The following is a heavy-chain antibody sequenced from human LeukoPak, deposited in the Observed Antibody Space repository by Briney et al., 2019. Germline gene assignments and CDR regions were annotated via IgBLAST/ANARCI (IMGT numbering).Heavy chain of an antibody. Sequence: ASVKVSCEASGYIFSSYDINWVRQAPGQGLEWVGWMNPNSGNTGYAQNFQGRVAMTRDTSTSAAFLEVTTLRTDDTAVYHCARGTYRDADAFDIWGQGTMVTVSS. V-gene: IGHV1-8*02. CDR1: GYIFSSYD. CDR3: ARGTYRDADAFDI. J-gene: IGHJ3*02. D-gene: IGHD3-10*01. CDR2: MNPNSGNT.